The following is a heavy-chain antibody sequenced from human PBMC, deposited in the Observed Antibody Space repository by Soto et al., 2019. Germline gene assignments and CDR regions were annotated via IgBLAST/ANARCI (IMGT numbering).Heavy chain of an antibody. CDR1: GFTFSSYS. Sequence: EVQLVESGGGLVKPGGSLRLSCAASGFTFSSYSMNWVRQAPGKGLEWVSSISSSSYIYYADSVKGRFTISRDNAKNSLYLQMNSLRAEDTAVYYCARDSYSYGYFDYWGQGTLVTVSS. J-gene: IGHJ4*02. D-gene: IGHD5-18*01. CDR3: ARDSYSYGYFDY. V-gene: IGHV3-21*01. CDR2: ISSSSYI.